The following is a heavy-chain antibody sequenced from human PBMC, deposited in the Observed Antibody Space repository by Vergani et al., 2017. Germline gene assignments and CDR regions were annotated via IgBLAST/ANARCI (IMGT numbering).Heavy chain of an antibody. Sequence: QVQLQESGPGLVKPSETLSLTCTVSGGSISRSYWSWIRQPPGKGLEWLGYIYYSGSTNYNPSLKSRVTISVDTSKNQFSLKLSSVTAADTAVYYCARVGCSGGSCYFDYWGQGTLVTVSS. CDR2: IYYSGST. V-gene: IGHV4-59*01. CDR3: ARVGCSGGSCYFDY. D-gene: IGHD2-15*01. J-gene: IGHJ4*02. CDR1: GGSISRSY.